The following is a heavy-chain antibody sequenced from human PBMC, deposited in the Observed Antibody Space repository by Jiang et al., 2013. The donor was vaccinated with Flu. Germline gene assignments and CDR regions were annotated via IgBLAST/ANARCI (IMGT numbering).Heavy chain of an antibody. CDR2: IYWNDDK. CDR3: AHSAHGDYHGKGAFDI. Sequence: KPTQTLTLTCTFSGFSLSTSGVGVGWIRQPPGKALEWLALIYWNDDKRYSPSLKSRLTITKDTSKNQVVLTMTNMDPVDTATYYCAHSAHGDYHGKGAFDIWGQGTMVTVSS. CDR1: GFSLSTSGVG. D-gene: IGHD4-17*01. J-gene: IGHJ3*02. V-gene: IGHV2-5*01.